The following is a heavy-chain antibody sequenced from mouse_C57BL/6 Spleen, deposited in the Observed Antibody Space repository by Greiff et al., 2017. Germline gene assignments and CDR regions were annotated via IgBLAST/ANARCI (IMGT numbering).Heavy chain of an antibody. CDR2: INPNNGGT. J-gene: IGHJ3*01. D-gene: IGHD2-1*01. Sequence: EVKLQESGPELVKPGASVKMSCKASGYTFTDYNMHWVKQSHGKSLEWIGYINPNNGGTSYNQKFKGKATLTVNKSSSTAYMELRSLTSEDSAVYYCVYGNYAWFAYWGQGTLVTVSA. CDR3: VYGNYAWFAY. V-gene: IGHV1-22*01. CDR1: GYTFTDYN.